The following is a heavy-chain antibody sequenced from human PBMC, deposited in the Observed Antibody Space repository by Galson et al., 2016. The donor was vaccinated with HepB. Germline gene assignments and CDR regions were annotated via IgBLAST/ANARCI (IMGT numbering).Heavy chain of an antibody. Sequence: SLRLSCAASGFTFSDYYMSWIRQAPGKGLEWISYISRSSSYIIYADSVKGRFTISRDDAKNSLYLQMNSLRAEDTAVYYCAREGRGAYPNTIDSWGQGTLVTVSS. V-gene: IGHV3-11*06. CDR3: AREGRGAYPNTIDS. CDR2: ISRSSSYI. D-gene: IGHD3-16*01. J-gene: IGHJ4*02. CDR1: GFTFSDYY.